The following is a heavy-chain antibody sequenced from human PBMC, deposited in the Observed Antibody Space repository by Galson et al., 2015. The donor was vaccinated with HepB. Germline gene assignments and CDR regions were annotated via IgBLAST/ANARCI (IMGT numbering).Heavy chain of an antibody. CDR3: TRQLLVGGGQDV. V-gene: IGHV3-33*01. CDR2: IWYDGSYK. Sequence: SLRLSCAASGFTFSSFLMHWVRQAPGKGLEWVAVIWYDGSYKFYADSVKGRFTISRDNSKNTLDLQLNNLRAEDTAVYYCTRQLLVGGGQDVWGQGTTVTVSS. D-gene: IGHD6-13*01. J-gene: IGHJ6*02. CDR1: GFTFSSFL.